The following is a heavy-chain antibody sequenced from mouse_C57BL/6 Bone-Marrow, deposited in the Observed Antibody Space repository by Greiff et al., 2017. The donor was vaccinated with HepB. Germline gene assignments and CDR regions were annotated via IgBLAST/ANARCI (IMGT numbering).Heavy chain of an antibody. D-gene: IGHD2-5*01. J-gene: IGHJ2*01. V-gene: IGHV1-19*01. CDR1: GYTFTDYY. CDR2: INPYNGGT. Sequence: EVQLVESGPVLVKPGASVKMSCKASGYTFTDYYMNWVKQSHGKSLEWIGVINPYNGGTSYNQKFKGKATLTVDKSSSTAYMELNSLTSEDSAVYYCARNYYSNYGGDFDDWGQGTTLTVSS. CDR3: ARNYYSNYGGDFDD.